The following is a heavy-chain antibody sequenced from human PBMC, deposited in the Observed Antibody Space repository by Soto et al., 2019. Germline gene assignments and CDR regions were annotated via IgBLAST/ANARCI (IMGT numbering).Heavy chain of an antibody. D-gene: IGHD3-3*01. CDR2: INSDGSST. CDR3: ARDLGIGYHDYYYYYGMDV. J-gene: IGHJ6*02. CDR1: GFTFSSYW. Sequence: EVQLVESGGGLVQPGGSLRLSCAASGFTFSSYWMHWVRQAPGKGLVWVSRINSDGSSTFYADSVKGRFTISRDNAKNTLYLQMNSLRAEDTALYYCARDLGIGYHDYYYYYGMDVWGQETTVTVSS. V-gene: IGHV3-74*01.